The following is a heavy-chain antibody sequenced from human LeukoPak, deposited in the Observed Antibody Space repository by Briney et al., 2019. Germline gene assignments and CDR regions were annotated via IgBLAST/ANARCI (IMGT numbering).Heavy chain of an antibody. J-gene: IGHJ4*02. Sequence: GGSLRLSCAASGFTFSSYAMSWVRQAPGKGLEWVSAISGSGGSTYYADSVKGRFTISRDNSKDTLYLQMNSLGVEDTAIYYCAKGKTGAGTGGHNFDYWGQGTLVTISS. CDR3: AKGKTGAGTGGHNFDY. V-gene: IGHV3-23*01. D-gene: IGHD6-19*01. CDR1: GFTFSSYA. CDR2: ISGSGGST.